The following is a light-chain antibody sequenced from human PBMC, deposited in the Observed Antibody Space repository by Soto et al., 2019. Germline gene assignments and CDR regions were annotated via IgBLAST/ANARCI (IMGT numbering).Light chain of an antibody. J-gene: IGKJ3*01. Sequence: DIQMTQSPSSLSASVGDRVTITCQASQDISNYLNWYQQKPGKAPQLLIYDASNLETGVPSRFSGSGSGTDFTYTISILQPEDIASYYRQQYDNLPFTFGPGTKVDIK. V-gene: IGKV1-33*01. CDR2: DAS. CDR1: QDISNY. CDR3: QQYDNLPFT.